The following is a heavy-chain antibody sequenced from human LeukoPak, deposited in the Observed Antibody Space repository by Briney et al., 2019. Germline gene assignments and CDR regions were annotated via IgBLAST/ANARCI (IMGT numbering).Heavy chain of an antibody. CDR1: GFTFSSHA. D-gene: IGHD2-21*01. CDR3: ARDTTATIVGPDY. V-gene: IGHV3-30-3*01. J-gene: IGHJ4*02. CDR2: ISSDGNNK. Sequence: QAGGSLRLSCVASGFTFSSHAVHWVRQAPGKGLEWVAVISSDGNNKHYADSVKGRFTISRDNSKNTLYLQMNSLKAEDTAMYYCARDTTATIVGPDYWGQGTLVTVSS.